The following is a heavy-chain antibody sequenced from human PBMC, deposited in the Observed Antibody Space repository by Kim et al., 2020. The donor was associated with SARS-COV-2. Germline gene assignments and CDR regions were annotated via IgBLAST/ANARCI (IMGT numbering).Heavy chain of an antibody. V-gene: IGHV1-46*01. D-gene: IGHD6-6*01. Sequence: SGVSTSYAQKFQGRVTMTRDTSTSTAYMELSSLRSEDTAVYYCAREFSSGLWGQGTLVTVSS. J-gene: IGHJ4*02. CDR2: SGVST. CDR3: AREFSSGL.